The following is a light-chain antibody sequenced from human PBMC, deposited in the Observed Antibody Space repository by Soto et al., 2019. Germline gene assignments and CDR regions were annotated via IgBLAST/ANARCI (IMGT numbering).Light chain of an antibody. CDR1: QSVSSN. CDR3: QQRSNWPPIT. Sequence: EIVMTQSPATLSVSPGERATLSCRASQSVSSNLAWYQQKPGQAPRLLIYGASTRATGIPDRFSGSGSGTDFTLTINSLEPEDFAVYYCQQRSNWPPITFGQGTRLEIK. J-gene: IGKJ5*01. V-gene: IGKV3-15*01. CDR2: GAS.